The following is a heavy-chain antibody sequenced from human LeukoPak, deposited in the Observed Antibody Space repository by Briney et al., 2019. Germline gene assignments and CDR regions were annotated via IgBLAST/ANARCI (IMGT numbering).Heavy chain of an antibody. CDR1: GGSISSSSYF. CDR3: ARQMNTVTADY. V-gene: IGHV4-39*01. J-gene: IGHJ4*02. D-gene: IGHD4-17*01. CDR2: IFYSGST. Sequence: PSGTLSLTCTVSGGSISSSSYFWGWIRQPPGKGLEWVGSIFYSGSTYYNPSLNSRVTISIDTSKNQFSLRLSSVTAADTAVYYCARQMNTVTADYWGQGTLVTVSS.